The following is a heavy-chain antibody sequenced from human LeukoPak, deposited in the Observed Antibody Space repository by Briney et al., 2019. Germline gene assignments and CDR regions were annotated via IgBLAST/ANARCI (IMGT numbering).Heavy chain of an antibody. D-gene: IGHD3-22*01. V-gene: IGHV4-39*01. Sequence: SETLSLTCTVSGGSISSSSYYWGWIRQPPGKGLEWIGSIYYSGSTYYNPSLKSRVTISVDTSKNQFSLKLSSVTAADTAVYYCARLLYYYDSSGYYYADYWGQGTLVTVSS. CDR2: IYYSGST. CDR3: ARLLYYYDSSGYYYADY. CDR1: GGSISSSSYY. J-gene: IGHJ4*02.